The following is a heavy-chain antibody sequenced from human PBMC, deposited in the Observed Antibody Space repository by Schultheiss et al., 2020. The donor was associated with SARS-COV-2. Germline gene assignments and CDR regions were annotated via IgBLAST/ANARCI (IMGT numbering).Heavy chain of an antibody. CDR2: INPNSGGT. D-gene: IGHD6-13*01. CDR1: GYTFTSYG. CDR3: ARGGYSSSWYDPQGDY. Sequence: ASVKVSCKASGYTFTSYGISWVRQAPGQGLEWMGWINPNSGGTNYAQKFQGRVTMTRDTSISTAYMELSRLRSDDTAVYYCARGGYSSSWYDPQGDYWGQGTLVTVSS. J-gene: IGHJ4*02. V-gene: IGHV1-2*02.